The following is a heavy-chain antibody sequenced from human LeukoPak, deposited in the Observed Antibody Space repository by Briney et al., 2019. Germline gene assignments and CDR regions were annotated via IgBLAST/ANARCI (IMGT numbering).Heavy chain of an antibody. CDR3: SKVGGYSYGPNDY. Sequence: PGGSLRLSCAASGFTFSSYAMSWVRQAPGKGLEWVSAISGSGGSTYYADSVKGRFTISRDNSKNTLYLQMNSLRAEDTAVYYCSKVGGYSYGPNDYWGQGTLVTVSS. V-gene: IGHV3-23*01. CDR1: GFTFSSYA. CDR2: ISGSGGST. J-gene: IGHJ4*02. D-gene: IGHD5-18*01.